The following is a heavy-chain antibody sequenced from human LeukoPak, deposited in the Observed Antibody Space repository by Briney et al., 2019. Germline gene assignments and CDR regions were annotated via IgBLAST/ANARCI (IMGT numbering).Heavy chain of an antibody. D-gene: IGHD4-17*01. CDR1: GFTFSSYA. CDR2: ISGSGGST. V-gene: IGHV3-23*01. CDR3: AKGLGNTVTTNWFDP. Sequence: GGSLRLSCAASGFTFSSYAMSWVRQAPGKGLEWVSAISGSGGSTYYADSVKGRFTISRDNSKNTLYLQMNSLRAEDTAVYYCAKGLGNTVTTNWFDPWGQGTLVTVSS. J-gene: IGHJ5*02.